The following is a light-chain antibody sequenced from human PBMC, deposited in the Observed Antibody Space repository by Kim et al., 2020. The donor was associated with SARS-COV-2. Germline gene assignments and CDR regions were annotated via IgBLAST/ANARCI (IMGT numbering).Light chain of an antibody. CDR1: SGHSRYA. V-gene: IGLV4-69*01. CDR2: VDSDGSH. J-gene: IGLJ2*01. CDR3: QTWGSGIVV. Sequence: QPVLTQSPSASAPLGASVNLTCTLTSGHSRYAIAWHQQQPEKGPRYLMKVDSDGSHSKGDGIPDRFAGTSSGAERYLTISSLQSDDEADYYCQTWGSGIVVFGGGTKLTVL.